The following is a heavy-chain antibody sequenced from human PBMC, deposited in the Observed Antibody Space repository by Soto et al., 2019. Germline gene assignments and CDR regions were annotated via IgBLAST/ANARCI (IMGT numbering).Heavy chain of an antibody. V-gene: IGHV3-30*18. J-gene: IGHJ6*02. CDR1: GFTFSSYG. Sequence: QVQLVESGGGVVQPGRSLRLSCAASGFTFSSYGMHWVRQAPGKGLEWVAVISYDGSNKYYADPVKGRFTISRDNSKNTLYLQMNSLRAEDTAVYYCAKDPGPPFTYYYGMDVWGQGTTVTVSS. CDR3: AKDPGPPFTYYYGMDV. CDR2: ISYDGSNK. D-gene: IGHD3-10*01.